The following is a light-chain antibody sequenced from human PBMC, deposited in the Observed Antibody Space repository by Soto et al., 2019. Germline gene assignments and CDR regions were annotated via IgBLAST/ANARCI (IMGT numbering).Light chain of an antibody. V-gene: IGKV3-15*01. J-gene: IGKJ2*01. Sequence: EIVMTQSPATLSVSPGERATLSCRASQSVSSDLAWYQQKPGQAPRLLIYGASTRATGIPARFSGSGSGTGFSPTISSLQSEDLAVYYCQQYNNWPPGYTFGQGTKLEIK. CDR3: QQYNNWPPGYT. CDR1: QSVSSD. CDR2: GAS.